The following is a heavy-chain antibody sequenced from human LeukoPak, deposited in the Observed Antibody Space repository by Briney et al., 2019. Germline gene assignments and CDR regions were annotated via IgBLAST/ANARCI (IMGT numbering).Heavy chain of an antibody. CDR3: ARGVGATSGYDYYMDV. Sequence: GGSLRLSCAASGFTFSSYSMNWVRQAPGKGLEWVSSISSSSSYIYYADSVKGRFTISRDNAKNSLYLQMNSLRAEDTAVYYCARGVGATSGYDYYMDVWGKGTTVTVSS. CDR2: ISSSSSYI. D-gene: IGHD1-26*01. V-gene: IGHV3-21*01. CDR1: GFTFSSYS. J-gene: IGHJ6*03.